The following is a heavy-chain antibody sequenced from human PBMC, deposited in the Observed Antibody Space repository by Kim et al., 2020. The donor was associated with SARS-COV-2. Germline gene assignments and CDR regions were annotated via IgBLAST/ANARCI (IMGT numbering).Heavy chain of an antibody. D-gene: IGHD2-2*01. CDR2: FDPEDGET. V-gene: IGHV1-24*01. Sequence: ASVKVSCKVSGYTLTELSMHWVRQAPGKGLEWMGGFDPEDGETIYAQKFQGRVTMTEDTSTDTAYMELSSLRSEDTAVYYCATHPSYCSSTSCYYYGMDVWGQGTTVTVSS. J-gene: IGHJ6*02. CDR1: GYTLTELS. CDR3: ATHPSYCSSTSCYYYGMDV.